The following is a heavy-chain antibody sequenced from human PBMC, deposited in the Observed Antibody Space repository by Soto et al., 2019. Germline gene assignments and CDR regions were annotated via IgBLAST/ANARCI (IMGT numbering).Heavy chain of an antibody. CDR3: AREPLDYDILTGYYSWFDP. V-gene: IGHV1-69*04. D-gene: IGHD3-9*01. Sequence: SVRVSCKASGGTFSSYTISWVRQAPGQGLEWMGRIIPILGIANYAQKFQGRVTITADKSTSTAYMELSSLRSEDTAVYYCAREPLDYDILTGYYSWFDPWGQG. CDR1: GGTFSSYT. CDR2: IIPILGIA. J-gene: IGHJ5*02.